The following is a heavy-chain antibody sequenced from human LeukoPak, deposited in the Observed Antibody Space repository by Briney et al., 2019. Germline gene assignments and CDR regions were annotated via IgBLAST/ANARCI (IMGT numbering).Heavy chain of an antibody. Sequence: GGSLRLSCAASGFTVITNDMTWVRQAPGKGLEWVSVLYSDGNTKYADFVQGRFTISRDNSKNTLYLEMNSLSPDDTAVYYCARVGYGDYYYYMDVWGKGTTVTVSS. J-gene: IGHJ6*03. CDR1: GFTVITND. V-gene: IGHV3-53*01. CDR3: ARVGYGDYYYYMDV. D-gene: IGHD4-17*01. CDR2: LYSDGNT.